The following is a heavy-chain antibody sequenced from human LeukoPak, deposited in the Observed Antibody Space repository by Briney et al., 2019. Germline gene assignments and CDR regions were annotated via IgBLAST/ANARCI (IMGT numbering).Heavy chain of an antibody. Sequence: GGSLRLSCAASGSTFSSYAMSWVRQAPGEGLEWVSAISGSGGTTYYPNSVKGRFTISRDNSKNTLYLQMNSLRAEDTAVYYCAKDSQVISTYYFDYWGQGTLVTVSS. CDR1: GSTFSSYA. J-gene: IGHJ4*02. D-gene: IGHD2-21*01. V-gene: IGHV3-23*01. CDR2: ISGSGGTT. CDR3: AKDSQVISTYYFDY.